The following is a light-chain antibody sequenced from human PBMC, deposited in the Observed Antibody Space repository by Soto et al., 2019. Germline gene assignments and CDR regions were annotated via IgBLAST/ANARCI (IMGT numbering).Light chain of an antibody. J-gene: IGKJ1*01. CDR3: QHYKRYSEA. CDR1: QTISSW. V-gene: IGKV1-5*03. CDR2: KAS. Sequence: IQSTQNTKTLSVSVGGRVTISGRASQTISSWLAWYQQKPGKAPKLLIYKASTLKSGVPSRFSGSGSGTEFTLPICSLQPDDFATYCCQHYKRYSEAFAQGTKVDVK.